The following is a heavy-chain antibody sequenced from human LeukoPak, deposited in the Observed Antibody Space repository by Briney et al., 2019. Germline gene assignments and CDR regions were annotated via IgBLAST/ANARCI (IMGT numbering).Heavy chain of an antibody. Sequence: PSETLSLTCTVSRGSISSYYWSWIRQPPGKGLEWIGYIYYSGSTNYNPSLKSRVTISVDTSKNQFSLKLSSVTAADTAVYYCARQAIAAAFDYWGQGTLVTLSS. CDR2: IYYSGST. V-gene: IGHV4-59*08. CDR3: ARQAIAAAFDY. CDR1: RGSISSYY. D-gene: IGHD6-13*01. J-gene: IGHJ4*02.